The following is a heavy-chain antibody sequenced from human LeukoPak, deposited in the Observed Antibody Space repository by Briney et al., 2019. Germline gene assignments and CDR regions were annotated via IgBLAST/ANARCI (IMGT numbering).Heavy chain of an antibody. CDR1: GVSISSSSYY. Sequence: NPSETLSLTCTVSGVSISSSSYYWGWLRQPPGKGLEWGGSIYYSGSTYYHPSPKSRLTISVDTSKNQISLKLRSLTAADTAVYYCARDRLLWFGELDYWGQGTLVIVSS. J-gene: IGHJ4*02. CDR2: IYYSGST. CDR3: ARDRLLWFGELDY. V-gene: IGHV4-39*07. D-gene: IGHD3-10*01.